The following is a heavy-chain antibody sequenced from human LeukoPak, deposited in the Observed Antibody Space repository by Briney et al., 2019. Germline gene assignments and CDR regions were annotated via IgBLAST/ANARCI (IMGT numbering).Heavy chain of an antibody. D-gene: IGHD3-3*01. Sequence: NPGGSLRLSCAASGFTFSSYSMNWVRQAPGKGLDWVSSISSSSSYIYYADSVKGRFTISRDNAKNSPYLQVNSLRAEDTAVYYCARDNYDFWSGYYASVGYWGQGTLVTVSS. CDR1: GFTFSSYS. CDR3: ARDNYDFWSGYYASVGY. CDR2: ISSSSSYI. J-gene: IGHJ4*02. V-gene: IGHV3-21*01.